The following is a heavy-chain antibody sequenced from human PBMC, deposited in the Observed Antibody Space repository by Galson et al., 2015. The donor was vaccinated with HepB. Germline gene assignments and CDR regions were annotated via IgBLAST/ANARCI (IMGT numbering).Heavy chain of an antibody. V-gene: IGHV3-23*01. CDR1: GFTFSSYA. J-gene: IGHJ4*02. CDR2: ISGSGGST. Sequence: SLRLSCAASGFTFSSYAMSWVRQAPGKGLEWVSAISGSGGSTYYADSVKGRFTISRDNSKNTLYLQMNSLRAEDTAVYYCGKDGGGYYYSYDYWGQGTLVTVSS. D-gene: IGHD3-22*01. CDR3: GKDGGGYYYSYDY.